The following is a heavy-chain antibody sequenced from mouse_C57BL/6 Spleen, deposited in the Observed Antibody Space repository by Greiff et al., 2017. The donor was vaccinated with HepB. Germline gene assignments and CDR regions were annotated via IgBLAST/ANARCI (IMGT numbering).Heavy chain of an antibody. D-gene: IGHD2-5*01. CDR1: GFTFSDYY. V-gene: IGHV5-16*01. CDR3: ARAYYSNYPWYFDV. Sequence: DVQLVESEGGLVQPGSSMKLSCTASGFTFSDYYMAWVRQVPEKGLEWVANINYDGSSTYYLDSLKSRFIISRDNAKNILYLQMSSLKSEDTATYYCARAYYSNYPWYFDVWGTGTTVTVSS. J-gene: IGHJ1*03. CDR2: INYDGSST.